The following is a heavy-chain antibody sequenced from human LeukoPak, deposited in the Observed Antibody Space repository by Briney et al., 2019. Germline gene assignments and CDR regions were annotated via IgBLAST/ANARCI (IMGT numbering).Heavy chain of an antibody. CDR1: GGSISRSDYY. CDR2: MYYSGYT. V-gene: IGHV4-39*01. D-gene: IGHD3-10*01. J-gene: IGHJ4*02. CDR3: ARLWVGRRGYFDY. Sequence: SETLSLTCTVSGGSISRSDYYWGWIRQPPGKGLEWIGSMYYSGYTYYNPSLKSRVTISVDTSKNQLSLRFSSVTAADTAVYYCARLWVGRRGYFDYWGQGTLVTVSS.